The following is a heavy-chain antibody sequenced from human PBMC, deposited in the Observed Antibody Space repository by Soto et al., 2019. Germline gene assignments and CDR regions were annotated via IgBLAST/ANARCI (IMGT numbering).Heavy chain of an antibody. J-gene: IGHJ6*02. CDR3: ARDFSGWGYYYGLDV. CDR2: FHYSGDT. D-gene: IGHD6-19*01. Sequence: PSGSLSLTCTVSVASIKRFHWCCIRQSPGKGLEWIGYFHYSGDTKYNPSLNGRVTISIDTSKNQFSLKLSSVTAADTAVYFCARDFSGWGYYYGLDVWGQGTTVT. CDR1: VASIKRFH. V-gene: IGHV4-59*01.